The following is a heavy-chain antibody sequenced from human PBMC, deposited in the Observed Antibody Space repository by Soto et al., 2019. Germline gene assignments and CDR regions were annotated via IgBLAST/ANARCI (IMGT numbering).Heavy chain of an antibody. CDR2: TNTYTGDT. Sequence: ASVKVSCKATGYTYSSYGISWVRQAPGQGLEWMGWTNTYTGDTIYAQKFQGRVSMTTDVLTTTSYMELRSLKSDDTAVYFCARFNAHCSGGTCYSEYWGQGTLVTVS. D-gene: IGHD2-15*01. CDR1: GYTYSSYG. CDR3: ARFNAHCSGGTCYSEY. V-gene: IGHV1-18*01. J-gene: IGHJ4*02.